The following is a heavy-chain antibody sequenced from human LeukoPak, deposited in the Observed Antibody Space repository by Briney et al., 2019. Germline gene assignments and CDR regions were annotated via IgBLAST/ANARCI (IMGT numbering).Heavy chain of an antibody. CDR3: ARQGGTYSSSWYY. D-gene: IGHD6-13*01. CDR2: INHSGST. CDR1: GFTFTNAW. J-gene: IGHJ4*02. Sequence: GSLRLSCAASGFTFTNAWMSWIRQPPGKGLEWIGEINHSGSTNYNPSLKSRVTISVDTSKNQFSLKLSSVTAADTAVYYCARQGGTYSSSWYYWGQGTLVTVSS. V-gene: IGHV4-34*01.